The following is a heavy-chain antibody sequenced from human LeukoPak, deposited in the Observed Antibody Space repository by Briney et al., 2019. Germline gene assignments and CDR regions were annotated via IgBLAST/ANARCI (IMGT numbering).Heavy chain of an antibody. CDR3: ARAGYSSSWYLDY. CDR2: FYYSGST. D-gene: IGHD6-13*01. J-gene: IGHJ4*02. CDR1: GGSISSGGYY. V-gene: IGHV4-31*03. Sequence: SETLSLTCTVSGGSISSGGYYWSWIRQHPGDGLEWIGYFYYSGSTYYNPSLKSRVTISVDTSKNQFSLKLNSVTVADSAVYHCARAGYSSSWYLDYWGQATLVTVSS.